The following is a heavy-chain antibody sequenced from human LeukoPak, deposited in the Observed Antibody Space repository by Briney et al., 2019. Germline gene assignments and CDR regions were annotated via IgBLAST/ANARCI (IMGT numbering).Heavy chain of an antibody. J-gene: IGHJ4*02. V-gene: IGHV4-34*01. CDR1: GGSFSRYY. CDR2: INHSGST. CDR3: ARVPGDNFDY. D-gene: IGHD4-17*01. Sequence: SETLSLTCAVYGGSFSRYYWNWIRQPPGKGLEWIGEINHSGSTNYNPSLKSRVTISVDTSKNQLSLKLSSVTAADTAVYYCARVPGDNFDYWGQGTLVTVSS.